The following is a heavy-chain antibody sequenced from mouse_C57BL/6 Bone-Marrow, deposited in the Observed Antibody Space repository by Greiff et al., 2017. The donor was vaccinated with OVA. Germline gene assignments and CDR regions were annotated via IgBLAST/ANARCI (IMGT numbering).Heavy chain of an antibody. CDR3: ARRRWLRRSYWYFDV. CDR2: INPNNGGT. D-gene: IGHD2-2*01. Sequence: VQLQQSGPELVKPGASVKIPCKASGYTFTDYNMDWVKQSHGKSLEWIGDINPNNGGTIYNQKFKGKATLTVDKSSSTAYMELRSLTSADTAVYYCARRRWLRRSYWYFDVWGTGTTVTVSS. V-gene: IGHV1-18*01. CDR1: GYTFTDYN. J-gene: IGHJ1*03.